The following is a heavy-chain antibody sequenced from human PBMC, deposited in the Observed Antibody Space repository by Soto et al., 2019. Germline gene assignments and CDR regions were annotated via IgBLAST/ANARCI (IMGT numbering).Heavy chain of an antibody. Sequence: QLQLQESGPGLVRPSETLSLTCSVSGGSITSDGYYWGWIRQSPGKGLQWIGSIYYTGSTYYYPSLASRATVSVDTSTNQFSLRLSSVTAADAAVYYWVRGGKFYQQEPYYFDYWGQGTLVAVSS. D-gene: IGHD3-16*01. CDR1: GGSITSDGYY. CDR2: IYYTGST. CDR3: VRGGKFYQQEPYYFDY. J-gene: IGHJ4*02. V-gene: IGHV4-39*01.